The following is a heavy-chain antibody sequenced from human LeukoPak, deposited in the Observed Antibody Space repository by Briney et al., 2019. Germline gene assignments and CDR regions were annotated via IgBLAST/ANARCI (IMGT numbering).Heavy chain of an antibody. CDR2: INPGNGNT. CDR3: ARGTFYYDSSGHYPVPDY. CDR1: EYTFTSYA. D-gene: IGHD3-22*01. Sequence: GASEKVSCKGSEYTFTSYAIHWVRQAPGQRLEWMGWINPGNGNTKYSQKFQDRVTITKDTSANTAYMELSSLRSEDTAVYYCARGTFYYDSSGHYPVPDYWGQGTLVTVSS. J-gene: IGHJ4*02. V-gene: IGHV1-3*01.